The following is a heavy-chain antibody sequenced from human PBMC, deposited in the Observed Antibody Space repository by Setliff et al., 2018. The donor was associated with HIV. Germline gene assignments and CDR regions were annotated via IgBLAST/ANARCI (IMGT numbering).Heavy chain of an antibody. V-gene: IGHV3-33*03. CDR2: TWYDGRTT. J-gene: IGHJ4*02. CDR3: AKVGREYNGYDLTFDS. D-gene: IGHD5-12*01. Sequence: LSLSCAASGFTFSSYVMHWVRQSPGKGLEWVALTWYDGRTTYYADSVKGRFTISRDNSKNTLNLQMNTLRAEDTAMYYCAKVGREYNGYDLTFDSWGQGTLVTVSS. CDR1: GFTFSSYV.